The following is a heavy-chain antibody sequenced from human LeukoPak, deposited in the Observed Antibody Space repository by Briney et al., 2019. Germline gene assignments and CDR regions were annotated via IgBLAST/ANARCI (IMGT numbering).Heavy chain of an antibody. CDR2: IYPGDSDT. D-gene: IGHD5-24*01. CDR3: VRSPSGGYTYGVDDI. V-gene: IGHV5-51*01. CDR1: GYSFTSYW. Sequence: KRGESLKISCKGSGYSFTSYWIGWVRQMPGKGLEWMGIIYPGDSDTRYSPSFQGQVTMSADKSITTAYLQWSSLKASDSAMYYCVRSPSGGYTYGVDDIWGQGTMVTVSS. J-gene: IGHJ3*02.